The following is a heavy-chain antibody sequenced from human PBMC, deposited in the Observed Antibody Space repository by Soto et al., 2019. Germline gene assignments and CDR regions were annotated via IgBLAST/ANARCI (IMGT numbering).Heavy chain of an antibody. CDR1: GYTFTSYY. Sequence: ASVKVSCKASGYTFTSYYMHWVRQAPGQGLEWMGIINPSGGSTSYAQKFQGRVTMTRDTSTSTVYMELSSLRSEDTAVYYRARDIALKHEAFDTWAQGTLVTV. CDR2: INPSGGST. V-gene: IGHV1-46*01. D-gene: IGHD3-16*02. J-gene: IGHJ3*02. CDR3: ARDIALKHEAFDT.